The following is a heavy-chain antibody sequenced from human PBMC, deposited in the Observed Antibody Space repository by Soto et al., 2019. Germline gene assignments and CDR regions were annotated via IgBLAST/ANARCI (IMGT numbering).Heavy chain of an antibody. V-gene: IGHV1-18*01. CDR3: ARGGKFGEDPYYYYGMDV. D-gene: IGHD3-10*01. Sequence: QVQLVQSGAEVKKPGASMKVSCKASGYTFTAFGLSWVRHAPGQGLEWMGWIGPYNGNTYYAQTLRDRISLTADTSTTTAYLELRSLTSDDTAVYYCARGGKFGEDPYYYYGMDVWGQGTTVSVPS. J-gene: IGHJ6*02. CDR1: GYTFTAFG. CDR2: IGPYNGNT.